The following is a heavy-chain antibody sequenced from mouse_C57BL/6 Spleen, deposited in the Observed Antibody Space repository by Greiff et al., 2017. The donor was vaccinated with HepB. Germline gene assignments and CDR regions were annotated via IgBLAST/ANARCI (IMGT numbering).Heavy chain of an antibody. Sequence: QVHVKQSGAELVKPGASVKLSCKASGYTFTSYWMHWVKQRPGQGLEWIGMIHPNSGSTNYNEKFKSKATLTVDKSSSTAYMQLSSLTSEDYAVYYCAREVLRFDYWGQGTTLTVSS. CDR3: AREVLRFDY. CDR2: IHPNSGST. CDR1: GYTFTSYW. V-gene: IGHV1-64*01. D-gene: IGHD1-1*01. J-gene: IGHJ2*01.